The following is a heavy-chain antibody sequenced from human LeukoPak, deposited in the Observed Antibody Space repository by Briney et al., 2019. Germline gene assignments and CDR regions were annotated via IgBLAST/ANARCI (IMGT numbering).Heavy chain of an antibody. J-gene: IGHJ5*02. V-gene: IGHV4-59*08. CDR3: ARHKVVVPVPLGWFDP. CDR2: IYYSGST. CDR1: GGSISSYY. Sequence: PSETLSLTCTVSGGSISSYYWSWIRQPPGKGLEWIGYIYYSGSTNYNPSLKSRVTISVDTSKNQFSLKLSSVTAADTAVYYCARHKVVVPVPLGWFDPWGQGTLVTVSS. D-gene: IGHD2-2*01.